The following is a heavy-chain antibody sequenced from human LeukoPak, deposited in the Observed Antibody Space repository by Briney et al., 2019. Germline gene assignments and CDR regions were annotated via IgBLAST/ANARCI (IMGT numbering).Heavy chain of an antibody. Sequence: PGESLKISCKGSGYSFTSYWIGWVRQMPGKGLEWMGIIYPGDSDTRYSPSFQGQVTLSADKSISTAYLQWSSLKASDTAMYYCARIAYCGGDCSGFDIWGQGTMVTVSS. J-gene: IGHJ3*02. CDR2: IYPGDSDT. CDR3: ARIAYCGGDCSGFDI. D-gene: IGHD2-21*02. CDR1: GYSFTSYW. V-gene: IGHV5-51*01.